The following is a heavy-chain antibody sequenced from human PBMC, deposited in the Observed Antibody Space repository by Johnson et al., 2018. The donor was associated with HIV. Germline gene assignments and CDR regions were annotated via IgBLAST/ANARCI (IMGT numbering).Heavy chain of an antibody. CDR1: GFTFSSYA. D-gene: IGHD6-13*01. Sequence: VKLVESGGGLVQPGGSLRLSCAASGFTFSSYAMSWVRQAPGKGLEWVSGISGSGGSTHYADSVKGRFTSSRDNSKNTLYLHMNSLRAEDTAVYYCSRPWGASSSPDSCVLWGQGTMVTVSS. V-gene: IGHV3-23*04. CDR3: SRPWGASSSPDSCVL. J-gene: IGHJ3*01. CDR2: ISGSGGST.